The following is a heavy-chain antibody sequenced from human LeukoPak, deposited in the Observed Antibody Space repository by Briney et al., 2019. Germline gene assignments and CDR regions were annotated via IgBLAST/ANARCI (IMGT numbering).Heavy chain of an antibody. CDR1: GYAFSSFA. CDR3: ARCYDFWTGYFDY. CDR2: ISTYTNT. V-gene: IGHV1-18*01. Sequence: GASVKVSCKTSGYAFSSFAIAWVRQAPGRGLEWMGWISTYTNTNAAQKFQGRVTMTTDTSTSTAYMELTSLRSDDTAVYYCARCYDFWTGYFDYWGQGTRVTVSS. D-gene: IGHD3-3*01. J-gene: IGHJ4*02.